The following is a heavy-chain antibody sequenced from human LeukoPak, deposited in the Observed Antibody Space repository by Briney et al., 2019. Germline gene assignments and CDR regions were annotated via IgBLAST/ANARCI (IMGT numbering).Heavy chain of an antibody. J-gene: IGHJ4*02. V-gene: IGHV4-31*03. CDR1: GGSISSGGYY. D-gene: IGHD6-6*01. CDR3: ARGYYSSSSFFDY. CDR2: IYYSGST. Sequence: SETLSLTCTVSGGSISSGGYYWSWIRQHPGKGLEWIGYIYYSGSTYYNPSLKSRVTISVDTSKNQFSLKLSSVTAADTAVYYCARGYYSSSSFFDYWGQGTLVTVSS.